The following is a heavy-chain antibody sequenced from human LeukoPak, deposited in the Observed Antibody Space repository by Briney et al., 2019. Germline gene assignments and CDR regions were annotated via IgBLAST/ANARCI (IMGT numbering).Heavy chain of an antibody. CDR3: ASSSPTTGSAFDI. CDR2: ISYDGSNK. D-gene: IGHD4-17*01. V-gene: IGHV3-30*04. CDR1: GFTFSSYA. Sequence: GGSLRLSCAASGFTFSSYAMHWVRQAPGKGLEWVAVISYDGSNKYYADSVKGRFTISRDNSKNTLYLQMNSLRAEDTAVYYCASSSPTTGSAFDIWGQGTMVTVSS. J-gene: IGHJ3*02.